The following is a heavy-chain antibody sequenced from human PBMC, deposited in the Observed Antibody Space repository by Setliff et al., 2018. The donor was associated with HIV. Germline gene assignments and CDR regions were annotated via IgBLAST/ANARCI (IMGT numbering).Heavy chain of an antibody. CDR2: IWYDGSNK. V-gene: IGHV3-33*03. J-gene: IGHJ6*04. Sequence: GGSLRLSCAASGFTFSSYGMHWVRQAPGKGLEWVAVIWYDGSNKYYADSVKGRFTISRDKSKNMLYLQMNSLRAEYTVVYYCAKSGVRPHPSHDYYYYGMDVWRKGTTVTVSS. D-gene: IGHD1-1*01. CDR3: AKSGVRPHPSHDYYYYGMDV. CDR1: GFTFSSYG.